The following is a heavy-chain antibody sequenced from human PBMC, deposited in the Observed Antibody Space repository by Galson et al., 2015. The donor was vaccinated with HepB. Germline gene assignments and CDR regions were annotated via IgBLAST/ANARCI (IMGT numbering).Heavy chain of an antibody. CDR1: GFTFSSYA. Sequence: SLRLSCAASGFTFSSYAMHWVRQAPGKGLEWVAVISYDGSNKYYADSVKGRFTISRDNSKNTLYLQMNSLRAEDTAVYYCARDRGEWQWLAYFDYWGQGTLGTVSS. J-gene: IGHJ4*02. CDR2: ISYDGSNK. V-gene: IGHV3-30-3*01. CDR3: ARDRGEWQWLAYFDY. D-gene: IGHD6-19*01.